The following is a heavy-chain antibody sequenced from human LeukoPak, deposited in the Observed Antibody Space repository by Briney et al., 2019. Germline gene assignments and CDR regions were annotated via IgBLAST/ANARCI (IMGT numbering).Heavy chain of an antibody. V-gene: IGHV5-51*01. Sequence: GESLKISCKGFGYSFTYYWIGWVRQMPGKGLEWMGIIYPGDSDTRYSPSFQGQVTISADKSISTAYLQWSSLKASDTAMYYCARLWYSSGWYVGYFDYWGQGTLVTVSS. J-gene: IGHJ4*02. CDR2: IYPGDSDT. CDR1: GYSFTYYW. D-gene: IGHD6-19*01. CDR3: ARLWYSSGWYVGYFDY.